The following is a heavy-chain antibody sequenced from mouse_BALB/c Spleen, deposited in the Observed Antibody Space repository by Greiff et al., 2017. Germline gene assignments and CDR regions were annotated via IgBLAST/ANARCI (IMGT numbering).Heavy chain of an antibody. D-gene: IGHD2-2*01. CDR3: ASLYYGYSYYAMDY. V-gene: IGHV5-17*02. J-gene: IGHJ4*01. CDR1: GFTFSSFG. Sequence: EVKLMASGGGLVQPGGSRKLSCAASGFTFSSFGMHWVRQAPEKGLEWVAYISSGSSTIYYADTVKGRFTISRDNPKNTLFLQMTSLRSEDTAMYYCASLYYGYSYYAMDYWGQGTSVTVSS. CDR2: ISSGSSTI.